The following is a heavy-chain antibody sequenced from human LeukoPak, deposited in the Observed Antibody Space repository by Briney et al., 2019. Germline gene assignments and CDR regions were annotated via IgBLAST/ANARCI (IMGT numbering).Heavy chain of an antibody. Sequence: ASVTVSCTASGYTFTIYYIDWVRQAPGQGLEWMGVINPSGGSTRYAQKFQGRVTMTGDTSTRTVYMELSSLTSADTAVYYCARGTTDDYWGQGTPVTVSS. J-gene: IGHJ4*02. CDR2: INPSGGST. CDR3: ARGTTDDY. D-gene: IGHD1-1*01. V-gene: IGHV1-46*01. CDR1: GYTFTIYY.